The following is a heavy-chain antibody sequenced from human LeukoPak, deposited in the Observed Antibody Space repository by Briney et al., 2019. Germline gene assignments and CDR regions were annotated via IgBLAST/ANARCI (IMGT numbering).Heavy chain of an antibody. CDR1: GGSISSSSYY. CDR2: IYYSGST. CDR3: ARPGMIQDTAMVTYDY. Sequence: SETLSLTCTVSGGSISSSSYYWGWIRQPPGKGLEWTGSIYYSGSTYYNPSLKSRVTISVDASKNQFSLKLSSVTAADTAVYYCARPGMIQDTAMVTYDYWGQGTLVTVSS. J-gene: IGHJ4*02. V-gene: IGHV4-39*01. D-gene: IGHD5-18*01.